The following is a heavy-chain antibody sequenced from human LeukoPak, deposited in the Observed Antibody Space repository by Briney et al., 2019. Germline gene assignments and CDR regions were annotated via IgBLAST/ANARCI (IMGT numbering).Heavy chain of an antibody. CDR2: IYYSGST. CDR3: ARQGRAVADHNWFDP. D-gene: IGHD6-19*01. Sequence: SETLFLTCTVSGGSISSSSYYWGWIRQPPGKGLEWIGSIYYSGSTYYNPSLKSRVTISVDTSKNQFSLKLSSVTAADTAVYYRARQGRAVADHNWFDPWGQGTLVTVSS. J-gene: IGHJ5*02. V-gene: IGHV4-39*01. CDR1: GGSISSSSYY.